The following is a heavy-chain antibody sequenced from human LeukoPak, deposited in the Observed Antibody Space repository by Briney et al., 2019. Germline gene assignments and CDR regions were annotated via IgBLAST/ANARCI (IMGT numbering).Heavy chain of an antibody. CDR1: GFTFDDYG. CDR2: INWNGGST. D-gene: IGHD2-15*01. CDR3: ARGGGGSCY. V-gene: IGHV3-20*04. Sequence: PGGSLRHSCAAYGFTFDDYGMSWVRQAPGKGLEWVSGINWNGGSTGYADSVKGRFTISRDNAKNSLYLQMDSRRVEDTALYYCARGGGGSCYGGQGTLVIVSS. J-gene: IGHJ4*02.